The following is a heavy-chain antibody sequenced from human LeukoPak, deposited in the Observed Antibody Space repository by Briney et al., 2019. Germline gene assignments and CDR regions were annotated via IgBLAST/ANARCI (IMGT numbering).Heavy chain of an antibody. V-gene: IGHV3-7*01. J-gene: IGHJ5*02. Sequence: GGSLRLSCAASGFTFSSYWMSWVRQAPGKGLEWVANIKQDGSEKYYVDSVKGRFTISRDNAKNSLYLQMNSLRAEDTAVYYCARDENCSSTSCYFGTNWFDPWGQGTLVTVSS. CDR3: ARDENCSSTSCYFGTNWFDP. CDR1: GFTFSSYW. D-gene: IGHD2-2*01. CDR2: IKQDGSEK.